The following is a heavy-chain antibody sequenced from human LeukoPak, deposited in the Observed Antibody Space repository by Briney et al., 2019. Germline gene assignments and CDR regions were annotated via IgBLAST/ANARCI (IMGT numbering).Heavy chain of an antibody. CDR3: ARGGTIFGVVIEDYMDV. Sequence: SETLSLTCTVSGGSISSYYWSWIRQPPGKGLEWIGYIYYSGSTNYNPSLKSRVTISVDTSKNQFSLKLSSETAADTAVYYCARGGTIFGVVIEDYMDVWGKGTTVTVSS. CDR1: GGSISSYY. V-gene: IGHV4-59*12. CDR2: IYYSGST. D-gene: IGHD3-3*01. J-gene: IGHJ6*03.